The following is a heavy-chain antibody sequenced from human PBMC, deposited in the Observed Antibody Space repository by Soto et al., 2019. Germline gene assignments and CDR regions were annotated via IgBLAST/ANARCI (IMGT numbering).Heavy chain of an antibody. D-gene: IGHD5-12*01. CDR1: GFTFSTYS. J-gene: IGHJ4*02. V-gene: IGHV3-30*03. Sequence: QVQLVESGGGVVQPGGSLRLSCAASGFTFSTYSMHWVRQAPGKGLEWVAVISYDGSIKFCADSGKGRFTISRDNSKNTLSLQMSSLRAEDTAVYYCAGRRYGDDSPFVYWGQGTLVTVSS. CDR2: ISYDGSIK. CDR3: AGRRYGDDSPFVY.